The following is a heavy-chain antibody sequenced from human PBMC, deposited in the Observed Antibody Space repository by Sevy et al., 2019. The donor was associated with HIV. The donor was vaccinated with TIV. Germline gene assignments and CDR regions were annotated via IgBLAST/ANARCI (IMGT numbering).Heavy chain of an antibody. V-gene: IGHV3-9*01. J-gene: IGHJ6*02. CDR2: ISWNSGSI. CDR3: AKDTRDYYYYGMDV. Sequence: GGSLRLSCAASGFTFDDYAMHWVRQAPGKGLEWVSGISWNSGSIGYADSVKGRFTISRDNAKNPLYLQMNSLRAEDTAFYYCAKDTRDYYYYGMDVWGQGTTVTVSS. CDR1: GFTFDDYA.